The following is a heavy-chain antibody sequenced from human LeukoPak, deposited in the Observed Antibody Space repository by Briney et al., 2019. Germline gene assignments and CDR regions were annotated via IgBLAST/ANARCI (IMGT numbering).Heavy chain of an antibody. CDR2: INSDGSST. J-gene: IGHJ6*03. CDR1: GFTFSSYW. Sequence: GGSLRLSCAASGFTFSSYWMHWVRQAPGKGLVWVSRINSDGSSTSYADSVKGRFTISRDNPKNTLYLQMNSLRAEDTAVYYCARSYCTNGVCYNLYMDVWGKGTTVTVSS. V-gene: IGHV3-74*01. CDR3: ARSYCTNGVCYNLYMDV. D-gene: IGHD2-8*01.